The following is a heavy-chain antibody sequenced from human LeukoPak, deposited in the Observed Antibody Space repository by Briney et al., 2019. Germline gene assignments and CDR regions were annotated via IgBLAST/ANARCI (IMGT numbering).Heavy chain of an antibody. J-gene: IGHJ4*02. CDR2: IKRDGSEK. V-gene: IGHV3-7*01. CDR1: GFTFSAYG. Sequence: GGSLRLSCAASGFTFSAYGLHWVRQAPGKGLEWVANIKRDGSEKYYVDSVKGRFTISRDNAKNSLYLQMNSLRAEDTAVYYCARRWWQQLVVTLFDYWGQGTLVTVSS. CDR3: ARRWWQQLVVTLFDY. D-gene: IGHD6-13*01.